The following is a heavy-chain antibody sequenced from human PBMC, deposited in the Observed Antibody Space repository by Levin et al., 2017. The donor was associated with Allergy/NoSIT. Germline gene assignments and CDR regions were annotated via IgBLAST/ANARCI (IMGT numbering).Heavy chain of an antibody. V-gene: IGHV3-23*01. Sequence: ESLKISCAGSGFTFSSDVMSWVRQAPGKGLEWVSGISGSGGTTYYADSVKGRFTISRDNSKNTLYLQMNSLRAEDTAVYYCAKGSYCSAGTCYSRLGYWGQGTLVTVSS. D-gene: IGHD2-15*01. CDR2: ISGSGGTT. J-gene: IGHJ4*02. CDR1: GFTFSSDV. CDR3: AKGSYCSAGTCYSRLGY.